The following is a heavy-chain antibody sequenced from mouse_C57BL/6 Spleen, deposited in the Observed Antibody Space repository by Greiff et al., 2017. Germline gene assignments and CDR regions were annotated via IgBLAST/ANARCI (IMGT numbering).Heavy chain of an antibody. J-gene: IGHJ2*01. CDR1: GFTFSSYA. CDR3: AILPYYYGSSYGNFDY. D-gene: IGHD1-1*01. CDR2: ISDGGSYT. V-gene: IGHV5-4*03. Sequence: EVKLVESGGGLVKPGGSLKLSCAASGFTFSSYAMSWVRQTPEKRLEWVATISDGGSYTYYPDNVKGRFTISRDNAKNNLYLQMSHLKSEDTAMYYCAILPYYYGSSYGNFDYWGQGTTLTVSS.